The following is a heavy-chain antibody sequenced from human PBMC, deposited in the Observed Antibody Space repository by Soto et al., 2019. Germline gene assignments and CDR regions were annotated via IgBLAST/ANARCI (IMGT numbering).Heavy chain of an antibody. V-gene: IGHV3-11*01. CDR2: ISSSGSTI. D-gene: IGHD2-15*01. Sequence: PGGSLRLSCAASGFTFSDYYMSWIRQAPGKGLEWVSYISSSGSTIYYADSVKGRFTISRDNAKNSLYLQMNSLRAEDTAVYYCARAAKAAQEGYYYYYMDVWGKGTTVTVSS. J-gene: IGHJ6*03. CDR3: ARAAKAAQEGYYYYYMDV. CDR1: GFTFSDYY.